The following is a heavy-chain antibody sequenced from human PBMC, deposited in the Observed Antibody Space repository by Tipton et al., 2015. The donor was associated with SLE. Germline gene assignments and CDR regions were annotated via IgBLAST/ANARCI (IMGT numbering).Heavy chain of an antibody. Sequence: GSLRLSCTASGFTFSNYAMTWVRQAPGKGLEWVSAMSGSRYTHYADSVKGRFTISRDNAKNTLYLQMNYLRVEDTAVYYCARGRGIAAAYCFDHWGQGTLVTVSS. J-gene: IGHJ4*02. CDR2: MSGSRYT. CDR1: GFTFSNYA. D-gene: IGHD6-25*01. CDR3: ARGRGIAAAYCFDH. V-gene: IGHV3-23*01.